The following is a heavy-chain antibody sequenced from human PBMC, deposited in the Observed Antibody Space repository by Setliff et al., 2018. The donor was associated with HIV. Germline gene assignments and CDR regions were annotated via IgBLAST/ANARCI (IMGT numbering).Heavy chain of an antibody. J-gene: IGHJ4*02. CDR3: ARDYYESSGYIFFPGLPDY. D-gene: IGHD3-22*01. V-gene: IGHV1-2*02. Sequence: GASVKVSCKASRSTFNSHTINWVRQAPGQGLDWMGRIIPNNGGTNYAQKFQGRVTMTRDPSISTAYMELSSLRSDDTAVYYCARDYYESSGYIFFPGLPDYWGQGTLVTVSS. CDR1: RSTFNSHT. CDR2: IIPNNGGT.